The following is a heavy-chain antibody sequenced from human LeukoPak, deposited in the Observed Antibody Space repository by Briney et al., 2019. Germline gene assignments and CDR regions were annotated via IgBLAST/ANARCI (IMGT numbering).Heavy chain of an antibody. J-gene: IGHJ4*02. D-gene: IGHD5-12*01. CDR1: GGSISSGGYY. V-gene: IGHV4-61*08. CDR2: IYYGGST. CDR3: ARAGGYLLYFDS. Sequence: SETLSLTCTVSGGSISSGGYYWSWIRQPPGKGLEWIGYIYYGGSTNYNPSLKSRVTISVDTSKNEFSLKLNSVTAAETAVYYCARAGGYLLYFDSWGQGTLATVSS.